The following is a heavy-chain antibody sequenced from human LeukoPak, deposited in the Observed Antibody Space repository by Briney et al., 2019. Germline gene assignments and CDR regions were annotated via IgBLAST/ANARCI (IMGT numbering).Heavy chain of an antibody. V-gene: IGHV4-34*01. D-gene: IGHD3-22*01. Sequence: PSETLSLTCAVYGGSFSGYYWSWIRQPPGKGLEWIGEINHSGSTNYNPSLKSRVTISVDTSKNQFSLKLSSVTAADTAVYYCARHDSSGHYNAFDIWGQGTRVTVSS. J-gene: IGHJ3*02. CDR2: INHSGST. CDR1: GGSFSGYY. CDR3: ARHDSSGHYNAFDI.